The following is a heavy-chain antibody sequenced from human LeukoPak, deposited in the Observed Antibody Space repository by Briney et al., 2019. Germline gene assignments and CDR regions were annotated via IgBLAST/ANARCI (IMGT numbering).Heavy chain of an antibody. V-gene: IGHV3-23*01. CDR3: ARLRYYGMDV. CDR2: ISGSGGST. D-gene: IGHD2-15*01. CDR1: GFTFSSYA. J-gene: IGHJ6*02. Sequence: GGSLRLSCAASGFTFSSYAMSWVRQAPGKGLEWVSAISGSGGSTYYADSVKSRFTISRDNAKNPLYLQMNSLRAEDAAVYYCARLRYYGMDVWGQGTTVTVSS.